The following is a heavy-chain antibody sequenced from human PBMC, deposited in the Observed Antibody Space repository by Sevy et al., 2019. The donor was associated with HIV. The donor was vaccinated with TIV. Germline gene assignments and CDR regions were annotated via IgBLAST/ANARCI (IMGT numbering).Heavy chain of an antibody. D-gene: IGHD2-2*01. Sequence: GGSLRLSCAASGFTFSSYAMHWVRQAPGKGLEWVAVISYGGSNKSYADSVKGRFTISRDNSKNTLYLQMNSLRAEDTAVYYCASTSWGAMRHGIDYWGQGTLVTVSS. CDR1: GFTFSSYA. CDR2: ISYGGSNK. V-gene: IGHV3-30-3*01. CDR3: ASTSWGAMRHGIDY. J-gene: IGHJ4*02.